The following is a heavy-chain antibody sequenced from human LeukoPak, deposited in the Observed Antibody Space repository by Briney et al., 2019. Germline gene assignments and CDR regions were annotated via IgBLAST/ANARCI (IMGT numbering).Heavy chain of an antibody. CDR2: INAYNGNT. Sequence: ASVKVSCKASGYTFTSYGISWVRQAPGQGLERMGWINAYNGNTNYAQKLQGRVTMTTDTSTSTAYMELRSPRSADTAVYYCARVYYDSSGPGEDAFDIWGQGTMVTVSS. J-gene: IGHJ3*02. D-gene: IGHD3-22*01. V-gene: IGHV1-18*01. CDR3: ARVYYDSSGPGEDAFDI. CDR1: GYTFTSYG.